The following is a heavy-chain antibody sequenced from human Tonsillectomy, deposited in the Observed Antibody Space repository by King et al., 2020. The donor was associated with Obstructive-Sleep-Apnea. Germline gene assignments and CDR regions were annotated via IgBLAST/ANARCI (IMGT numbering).Heavy chain of an antibody. J-gene: IGHJ4*02. Sequence: QLVQSGAEVKKPGESLKISCKVSGYSFTNYWIGWVRQMPGKGLEWMGIIYPGDSDTRYSPSFQGQVTISADKSITTAHLQWNSLKASDTAMYYCARHHVDTAVYFDYWGQGTLVTVSS. D-gene: IGHD5-18*01. CDR2: IYPGDSDT. CDR3: ARHHVDTAVYFDY. V-gene: IGHV5-51*01. CDR1: GYSFTNYW.